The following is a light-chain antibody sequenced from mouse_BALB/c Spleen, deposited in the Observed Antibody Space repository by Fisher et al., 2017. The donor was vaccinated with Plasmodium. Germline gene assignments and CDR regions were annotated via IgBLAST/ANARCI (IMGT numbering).Light chain of an antibody. V-gene: IGKV5-43*01. J-gene: IGKJ5*01. CDR2: YTS. CDR3: QQSNSWPLT. CDR1: QSIASN. Sequence: DIVLTQSPATLSVTPGDSVSLSCRASQSIASNLHWYQQKSHESPRLLINYTSQSISGIPSRFSGSGSGTDFTLSINSVETEDFGGYFCQQSNSWPLTFGAGTKLEL.